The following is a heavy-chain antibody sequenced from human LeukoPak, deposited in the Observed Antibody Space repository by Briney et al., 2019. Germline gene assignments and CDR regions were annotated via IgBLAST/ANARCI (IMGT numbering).Heavy chain of an antibody. D-gene: IGHD2-8*01. V-gene: IGHV3-7*01. CDR3: ARDRNVADV. CDR1: GFTFSHYW. Sequence: RGSLRLSCEASGFTFSHYWMTWYRQAPGKRLEWVANLNQDGSVQAYAESVRGRFTISRDNAKNSVYIQISSLRVENAAMYFFARDRNVADVWGQGTMVTVSS. CDR2: LNQDGSVQ. J-gene: IGHJ3*01.